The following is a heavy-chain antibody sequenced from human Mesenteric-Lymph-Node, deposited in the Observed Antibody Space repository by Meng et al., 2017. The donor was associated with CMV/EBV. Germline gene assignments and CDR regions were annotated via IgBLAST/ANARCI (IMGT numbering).Heavy chain of an antibody. CDR3: ARIGGVTNWGFVY. CDR1: GGTFSSYN. CDR2: ITPFFGTS. V-gene: IGHV1-69*05. D-gene: IGHD7-27*01. Sequence: SVKVSCKASGGTFSSYNVNWVRQAPGQGLEWIGEITPFFGTSTYAQNLQGRVTFTTDESTTTVDMELSSLRSEDTAVYYCARIGGVTNWGFVYWGQGTLVTVSS. J-gene: IGHJ4*02.